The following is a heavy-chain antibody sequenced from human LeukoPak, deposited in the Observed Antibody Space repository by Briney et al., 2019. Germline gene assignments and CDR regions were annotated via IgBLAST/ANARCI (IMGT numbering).Heavy chain of an antibody. V-gene: IGHV4-4*07. CDR2: ISSSGSS. CDR1: GGSISTYY. J-gene: IGHJ6*03. Sequence: SETLSLTCSVSGGSISTYYWSWIRQPAGKGLEWIGRISSSGSSNYNPSLKSRVTVSVGTSKSQISLRLSSVTAADTAVYYCVRVIGAPNYYYHVDVWGKGTTVTVSS. CDR3: VRVIGAPNYYYHVDV. D-gene: IGHD3-22*01.